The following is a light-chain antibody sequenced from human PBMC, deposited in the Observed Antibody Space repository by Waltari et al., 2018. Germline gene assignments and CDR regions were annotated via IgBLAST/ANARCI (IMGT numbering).Light chain of an antibody. V-gene: IGLV7-43*01. CDR1: TGEVTSGHH. CDR3: LLFDGDARV. J-gene: IGLJ3*02. CDR2: STS. Sequence: QTVVTQEPSLTVSPGWTVTLTCASSTGEVTSGHHPNWLQQKPGQPPGLLIFSTSDTPSWTPARFSGYLLGGKAALTLSGVQPEDEADYYCLLFDGDARVFGGGTRLTVL.